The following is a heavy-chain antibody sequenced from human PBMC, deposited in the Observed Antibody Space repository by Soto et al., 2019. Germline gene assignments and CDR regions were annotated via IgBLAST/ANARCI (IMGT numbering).Heavy chain of an antibody. CDR1: GFTFSSYA. D-gene: IGHD3-22*01. V-gene: IGHV3-30-3*01. CDR3: ARELLRITMIVVVITESGYFDY. CDR2: ISYDGSNK. J-gene: IGHJ4*02. Sequence: GGSLRLSCAASGFTFSSYAMHWVRQAPGKGLEWVAVISYDGSNKYYADSVKGRFTISRDNSKNTLYLQMNSLRAEDTAVYYCARELLRITMIVVVITESGYFDYWGQGTLVTVSS.